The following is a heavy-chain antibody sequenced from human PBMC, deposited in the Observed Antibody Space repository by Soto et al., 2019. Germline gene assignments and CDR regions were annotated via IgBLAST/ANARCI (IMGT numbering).Heavy chain of an antibody. CDR3: AKDQGSSWYEIDY. J-gene: IGHJ4*02. V-gene: IGHV3-23*01. CDR1: GFTFSNYA. CDR2: ISGSGGST. D-gene: IGHD6-13*01. Sequence: GGSLRLSCAASGFTFSNYAVTWVRQAPGKGLEWVSTISGSGGSTYYADSVKGRFTISRDNSKNTLNLQMNSLRAEDTAVYYCAKDQGSSWYEIDYWGQGTLVTVSS.